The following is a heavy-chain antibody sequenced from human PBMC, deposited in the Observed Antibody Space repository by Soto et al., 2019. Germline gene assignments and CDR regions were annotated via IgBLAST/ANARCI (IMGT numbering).Heavy chain of an antibody. CDR1: GYTFTSYG. CDR2: ISAYNGNT. Sequence: QVQLVQSGAEVKKPGASVKVSCKASGYTFTSYGISWVRQAPGQVLEGMGWISAYNGNTNYAQKLQGRVTMTTDTSTSTADMELRSLRSADTAVYYCARAGSGWSWDFDYWGQGTLVTVSS. CDR3: ARAGSGWSWDFDY. J-gene: IGHJ4*02. D-gene: IGHD6-19*01. V-gene: IGHV1-18*01.